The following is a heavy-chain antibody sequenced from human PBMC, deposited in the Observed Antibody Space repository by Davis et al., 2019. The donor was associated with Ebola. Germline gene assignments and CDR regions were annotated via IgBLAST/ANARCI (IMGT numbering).Heavy chain of an antibody. J-gene: IGHJ4*02. V-gene: IGHV3-49*04. CDR1: GFTFSGSA. CDR3: IRVSRWLQHFDY. D-gene: IGHD5-24*01. Sequence: GESLKISCAASGFTFSGSAMSWVRQAPGKGLEWVGFIRSKAYGGTTEYAASVKGRFTISRDDSKSIAYLQMNSLKTEDTAVYYCIRVSRWLQHFDYWGQGTLVTVSS. CDR2: IRSKAYGGTT.